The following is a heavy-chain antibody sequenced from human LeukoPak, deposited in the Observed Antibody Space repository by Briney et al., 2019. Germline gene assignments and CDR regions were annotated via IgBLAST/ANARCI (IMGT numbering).Heavy chain of an antibody. CDR1: GFTFSSYG. D-gene: IGHD2-15*01. Sequence: GGSLRLSCAASGFTFSSYGMHWVRQAPGKGLEWVSYISSSGSTIYYADSVKGRFTISRDNAKNSLYLQMNSLRAEDTAVYYCARGAPYCSGGSCMYYFDYWGQGTLVTVSS. CDR3: ARGAPYCSGGSCMYYFDY. J-gene: IGHJ4*02. V-gene: IGHV3-48*04. CDR2: ISSSGSTI.